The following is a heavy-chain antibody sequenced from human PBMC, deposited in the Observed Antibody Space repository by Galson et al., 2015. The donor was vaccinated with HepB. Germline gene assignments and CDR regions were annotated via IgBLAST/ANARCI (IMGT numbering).Heavy chain of an antibody. Sequence: SVKVSCKASGYTFTNSAISWVRQAPGQGLEWMGWISGYSGNTRNAQKVQGRLTMTRDTSTSTVYMELSSLRSEDTAVYYCARDPGAVAGPDYYFDYWGQGTLVTVSS. CDR1: GYTFTNSA. D-gene: IGHD6-19*01. CDR2: ISGYSGNT. CDR3: ARDPGAVAGPDYYFDY. V-gene: IGHV1-18*01. J-gene: IGHJ4*02.